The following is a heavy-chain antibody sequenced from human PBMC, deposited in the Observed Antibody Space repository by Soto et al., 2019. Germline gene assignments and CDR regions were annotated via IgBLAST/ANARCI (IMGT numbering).Heavy chain of an antibody. Sequence: QVQLVESGGGVVQPGRSLRLSCAASGFAFSSHGMHWVRQAPGKGLEWVAVIVREGREKHYADSVKGRFTISRDNSKNTLYLEMNSLRAEDPAVYYCARDDGYDDNGLDSWGQGTLVTVSS. CDR1: GFAFSSHG. D-gene: IGHD5-12*01. CDR3: ARDDGYDDNGLDS. CDR2: IVREGREK. V-gene: IGHV3-33*01. J-gene: IGHJ5*01.